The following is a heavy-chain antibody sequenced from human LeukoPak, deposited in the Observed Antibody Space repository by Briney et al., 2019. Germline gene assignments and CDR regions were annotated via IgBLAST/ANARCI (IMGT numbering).Heavy chain of an antibody. J-gene: IGHJ4*02. Sequence: GGSLRLSCAASGFTFSSYGMHWVRRAPGKGLEWVAVIWYDGSNKYYADSVKGRFTISRDNSKNTLYLQMNSLRAEDTAVYYCAREFKGNYYGSGKLDYWGQGTLVTVSS. CDR1: GFTFSSYG. D-gene: IGHD3-10*01. V-gene: IGHV3-33*01. CDR2: IWYDGSNK. CDR3: AREFKGNYYGSGKLDY.